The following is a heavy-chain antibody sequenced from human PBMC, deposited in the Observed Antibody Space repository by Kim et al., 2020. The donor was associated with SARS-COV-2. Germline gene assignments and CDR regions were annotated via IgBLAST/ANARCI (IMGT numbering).Heavy chain of an antibody. J-gene: IGHJ3*02. CDR3: AGGTNSDAFDI. D-gene: IGHD2-2*01. CDR2: T. Sequence: TRYSPSFQGQVTISADKAISTAYLQWSSLKASDTAMYYCAGGTNSDAFDIWGQGTMVTVSS. V-gene: IGHV5-51*01.